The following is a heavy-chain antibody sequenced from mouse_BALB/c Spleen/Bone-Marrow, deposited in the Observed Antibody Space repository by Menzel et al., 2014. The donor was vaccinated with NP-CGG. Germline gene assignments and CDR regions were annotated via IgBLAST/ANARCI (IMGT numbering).Heavy chain of an antibody. CDR2: ISTYYGDA. CDR3: ARVITTGYYGMDY. CDR1: GYTFTDYT. Sequence: VQVQQSGAELVRPGVSVKISCKGSGYTFTDYTMHWVKQSHAKSLEWIGVISTYYGDASYNQKFKGKATMTVDKSSSTAYMELARLTSEDSAIYYCARVITTGYYGMDYWGQGTSVTVSS. D-gene: IGHD2-4*01. V-gene: IGHV1S137*01. J-gene: IGHJ4*01.